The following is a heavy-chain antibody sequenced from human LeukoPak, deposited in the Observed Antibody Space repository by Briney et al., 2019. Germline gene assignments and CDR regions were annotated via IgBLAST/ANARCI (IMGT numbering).Heavy chain of an antibody. CDR3: ARDPHGYNSYFDY. D-gene: IGHD5-24*01. Sequence: GGSLRLSCAASGFSFSSYWMHWVRQAPGKGLEWVSVIYTDGSTYCADSVKGRFTISRDISRNTVHLQMNSLRAGDTAVYYCARDPHGYNSYFDYWGQGTLVTVSS. V-gene: IGHV3-53*01. CDR2: IYTDGST. J-gene: IGHJ4*02. CDR1: GFSFSSYW.